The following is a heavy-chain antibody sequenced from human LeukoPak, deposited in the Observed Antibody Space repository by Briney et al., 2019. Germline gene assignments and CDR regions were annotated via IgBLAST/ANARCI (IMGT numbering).Heavy chain of an antibody. V-gene: IGHV4-4*07. Sequence: PSETLSLTCTVSSGSISTYYWSWVRQPAGKGLEWIGRIHASGSVDYNPSLKSRVTMSVDTSKKQFSLTLSSVTAADTAMYYCAREGSMTARPFVSIDYWGQGTLVTVSS. J-gene: IGHJ4*02. CDR3: AREGSMTARPFVSIDY. CDR1: SGSISTYY. D-gene: IGHD6-6*01. CDR2: IHASGSV.